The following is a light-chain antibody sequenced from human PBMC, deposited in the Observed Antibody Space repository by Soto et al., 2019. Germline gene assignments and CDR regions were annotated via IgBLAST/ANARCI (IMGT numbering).Light chain of an antibody. CDR3: PQNGSQYI. CDR1: QSVSSSY. J-gene: IGKJ2*01. Sequence: EIVLTQSPGTLSLSPGERATLSCRASQSVSSSYLAWYQQKPAQAPRLLIYSTSTMATGIPDRFSGSGSGTDFTLTISRLEPEDVAVYYCPQNGSQYIFGQGTKLEIE. V-gene: IGKV3-20*01. CDR2: STS.